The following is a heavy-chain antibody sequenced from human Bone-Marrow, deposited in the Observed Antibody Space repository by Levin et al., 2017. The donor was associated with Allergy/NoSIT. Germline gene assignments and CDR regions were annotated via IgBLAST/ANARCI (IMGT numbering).Heavy chain of an antibody. CDR1: GGSFSGYQ. CDR2: IKHSGSA. Sequence: SQTLSLTCVISGGSFSGYQWNWIRQPPGKGLEWIGEIKHSGSANYNPSLKSRATMSVDTSKNQFSLRLSSVTAADTAVYYCARGLYTFYYNSESYYDGRFDPWGQGTLVTVSS. CDR3: ARGLYTFYYNSESYYDGRFDP. D-gene: IGHD3-10*01. V-gene: IGHV4-34*01. J-gene: IGHJ5*02.